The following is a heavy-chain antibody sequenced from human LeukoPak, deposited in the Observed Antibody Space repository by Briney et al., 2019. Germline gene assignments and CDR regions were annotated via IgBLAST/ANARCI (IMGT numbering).Heavy chain of an antibody. V-gene: IGHV4-59*01. CDR2: IYYSGST. D-gene: IGHD1-26*01. CDR1: GGSISSYY. Sequence: SETLSLACTASGGSISSYYWSWIGQPPGKGLEWIWYIYYSGSTNYNPSLKSRVTISVDTSKNQLSLKLSSVTAADTAVYYCARWGEWEPQAAFDYSGQGTLVTVSS. CDR3: ARWGEWEPQAAFDY. J-gene: IGHJ4*02.